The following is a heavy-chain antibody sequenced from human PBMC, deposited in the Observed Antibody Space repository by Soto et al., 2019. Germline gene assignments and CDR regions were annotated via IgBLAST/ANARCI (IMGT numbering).Heavy chain of an antibody. J-gene: IGHJ4*02. Sequence: LEAPPLTNTVSGGSVRRRGDDWAWIRQPPGKGLXGTXXLXXSXXXXXNXXLKSRVTMSDDTSKNQVSLRLSSVTAADTAVYYCARLILSFSEPLDYWGQGTRVTASS. CDR2: LXXSXXX. CDR3: ARLILSFSEPLDY. CDR1: GGSVRRRGDD. V-gene: IGHV4-39*01. D-gene: IGHD3-16*01.